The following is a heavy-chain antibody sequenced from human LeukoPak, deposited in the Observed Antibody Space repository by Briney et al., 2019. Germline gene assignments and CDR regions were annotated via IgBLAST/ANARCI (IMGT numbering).Heavy chain of an antibody. CDR1: GGTFSSYA. CDR2: IIPIFGTA. V-gene: IGHV1-69*06. D-gene: IGHD5-12*01. CDR3: VFSGYPPDWFDP. J-gene: IGHJ5*02. Sequence: ASVKVSCKASGGTFSSYAISWVRQAPGQGLEWMGGIIPIFGTANYAQKFQGRVTITADKSTSTAYMELSSPRSEDTAVYYCVFSGYPPDWFDPWGQGTLVTVSS.